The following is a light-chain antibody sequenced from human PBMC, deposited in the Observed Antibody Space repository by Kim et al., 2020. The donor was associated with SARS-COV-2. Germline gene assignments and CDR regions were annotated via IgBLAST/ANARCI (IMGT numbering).Light chain of an antibody. CDR1: QSVTSDS. V-gene: IGKV3-20*01. Sequence: SPGERATPSCRASQSVTSDSFLWYQQKPGQAPRLLIHGASTRATGVPDRFSGSGSGTDFTLTISRLEPEDFAVYYCQHYGSSQWTFGQGTKVDIK. CDR2: GAS. CDR3: QHYGSSQWT. J-gene: IGKJ1*01.